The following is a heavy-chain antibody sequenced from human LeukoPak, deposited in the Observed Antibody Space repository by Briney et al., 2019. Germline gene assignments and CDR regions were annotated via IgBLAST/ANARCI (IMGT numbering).Heavy chain of an antibody. D-gene: IGHD1-1*01. V-gene: IGHV4-59*01. CDR3: ARQPRYYFDY. CDR1: GGSMRGYS. J-gene: IGHJ4*02. CDR2: IHYSGST. Sequence: PSETLSLSCTVSGGSMRGYSWSWIRPPPQQGLEWPPGNGLEWIGYIHYSGSTNYNPSLKSRVTISVDTSKNQFSLKLSSVTAADTAVYYCARQPRYYFDYWGQGTLVTVSS.